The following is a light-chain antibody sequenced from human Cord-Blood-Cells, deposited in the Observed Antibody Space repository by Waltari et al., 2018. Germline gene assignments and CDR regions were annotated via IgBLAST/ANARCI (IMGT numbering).Light chain of an antibody. CDR1: QSISIY. Sequence: DIQMTQSPSSLSASVRDRVTLTCRASQSISIYLNWYQQKPGKAPNPLIYAASSLQSGVLSRLGGGGSGTDFTLTISSLQPDEFATYYCQQSYRTPPTFGQGTRGEIK. J-gene: IGKJ1*01. CDR2: AAS. CDR3: QQSYRTPPT. V-gene: IGKV1-39*01.